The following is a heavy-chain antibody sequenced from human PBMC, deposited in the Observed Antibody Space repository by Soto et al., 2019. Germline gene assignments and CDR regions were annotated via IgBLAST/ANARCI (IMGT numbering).Heavy chain of an antibody. CDR3: ARVGQRFLEWSRGGEHENWFDP. CDR2: IIPILGIA. V-gene: IGHV1-69*02. Sequence: SVKVSCKASGGTFSSYTISWVRQAPGQGLEWMGRIIPILGIANYAQKFQGRVTITADKSTSTAYMELSSLRSEDTAVYYCARVGQRFLEWSRGGEHENWFDPWGQGTLVTVSS. J-gene: IGHJ5*02. CDR1: GGTFSSYT. D-gene: IGHD3-3*01.